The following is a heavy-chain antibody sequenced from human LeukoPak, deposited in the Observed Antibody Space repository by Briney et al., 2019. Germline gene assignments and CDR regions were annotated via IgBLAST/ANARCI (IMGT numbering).Heavy chain of an antibody. D-gene: IGHD3-10*01. Sequence: GRSLRLSCAASGFTFSSYAMHWVRQAPGKGLEWVAVISYDGSNKYYADSVKGRFTISRDNSKNTLYLQMNSLRAEDTAVYYCARDSANTMVRGVITQGAFDIWGQGTMVTVSS. CDR3: ARDSANTMVRGVITQGAFDI. V-gene: IGHV3-30-3*01. J-gene: IGHJ3*02. CDR2: ISYDGSNK. CDR1: GFTFSSYA.